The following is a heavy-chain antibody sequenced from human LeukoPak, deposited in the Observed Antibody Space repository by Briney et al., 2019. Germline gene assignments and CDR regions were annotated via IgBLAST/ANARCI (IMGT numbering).Heavy chain of an antibody. J-gene: IGHJ4*02. CDR2: INQDGSEK. D-gene: IGHD5-12*01. CDR1: GFTFSSYA. CDR3: ARDYPTN. V-gene: IGHV3-7*01. Sequence: PGGSLRLSCAASGFTFSSYAMSWVRQAPGKGLEWVANINQDGSEKYYVDSVKGRFTISRDNAKNSLYLQMNSLRAEDTAAYYCARDYPTNWGQGTLVTVSS.